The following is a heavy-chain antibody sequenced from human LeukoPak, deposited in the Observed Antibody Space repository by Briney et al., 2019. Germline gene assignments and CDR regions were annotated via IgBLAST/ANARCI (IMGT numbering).Heavy chain of an antibody. V-gene: IGHV4-59*01. D-gene: IGHD6-19*01. CDR2: IYYSGST. CDR3: ARGTSGWSLYGKDV. J-gene: IGHJ6*02. CDR1: GGSISSYY. Sequence: SETLSLTCTVSGGSISSYYWSWIRQPPGKGLEWIGYIYYSGSTNYNPSLKSRVTISVDTSKNQFSLKLSSVTAADTAVYYCARGTSGWSLYGKDVWGQGTTVTVSS.